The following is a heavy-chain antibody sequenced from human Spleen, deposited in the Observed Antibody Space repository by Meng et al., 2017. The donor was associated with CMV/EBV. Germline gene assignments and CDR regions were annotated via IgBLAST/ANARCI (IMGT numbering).Heavy chain of an antibody. CDR1: GFTFSSYS. CDR2: ITSSSSTI. J-gene: IGHJ4*02. D-gene: IGHD2-15*01. V-gene: IGHV3-48*04. Sequence: GGSLRLSCAASGFTFSSYSMNWVRQAPGKGLEWVSYITSSSSTIYYADSVKGRFTISRDNAKNSLYLQMNSLRAEDTAVYYCAADPLAPTENYFDYWGQGTLVTVSS. CDR3: AADPLAPTENYFDY.